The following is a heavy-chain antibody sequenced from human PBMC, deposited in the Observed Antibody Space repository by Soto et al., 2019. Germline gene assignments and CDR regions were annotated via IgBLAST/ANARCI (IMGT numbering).Heavy chain of an antibody. CDR2: INPSGGST. CDR1: GYTFTSYY. V-gene: IGHV1-46*01. J-gene: IGHJ6*02. CDR3: ARGTYGSGSYDISGYYYGMDV. D-gene: IGHD3-10*01. Sequence: KVSCKASGYTFTSYYMHWVRQAPGQGLEWMGIINPSGGSTSYAQKFQGRVTMTRDTSTSTVYMELSSLRSEDTAVYYCARGTYGSGSYDISGYYYGMDVWGQGTTVTVSS.